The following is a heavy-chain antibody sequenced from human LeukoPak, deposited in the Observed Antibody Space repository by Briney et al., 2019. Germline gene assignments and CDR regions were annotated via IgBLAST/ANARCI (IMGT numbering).Heavy chain of an antibody. J-gene: IGHJ6*03. D-gene: IGHD3-22*01. CDR2: INPNRGGT. CDR3: SRDPPWYYDSSGYYIDYYYYMDV. V-gene: IGHV1-2*02. Sequence: ASVKVSCKASGYTFTGYYMHWVRQAPGQGLEWMGWINPNRGGTNYAQRFQGGVTMTRETSISTPYMELSRLRSDATAVYYCSRDPPWYYDSSGYYIDYYYYMDVWGKGTTVTVSS. CDR1: GYTFTGYY.